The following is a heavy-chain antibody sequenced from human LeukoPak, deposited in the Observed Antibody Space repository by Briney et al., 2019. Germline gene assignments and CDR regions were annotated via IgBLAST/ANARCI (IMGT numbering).Heavy chain of an antibody. CDR3: ASVYSSGWYFLPD. D-gene: IGHD6-19*01. CDR1: GGSISSYY. V-gene: IGHV4-59*01. Sequence: SETLSLTCTVSGGSISSYYWSWIRQPPGKGLEWIGYIYCSGSTNYNPSLKSRVTISVDTSKNQFSLKLSSVTAADTAVYYCASVYSSGWYFLPDWGQGTLVTVSS. J-gene: IGHJ4*02. CDR2: IYCSGST.